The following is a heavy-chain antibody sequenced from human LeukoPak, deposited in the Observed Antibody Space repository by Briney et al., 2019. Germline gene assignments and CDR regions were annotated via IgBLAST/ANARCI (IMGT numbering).Heavy chain of an antibody. CDR3: AKDREGALFYMDV. V-gene: IGHV3-30*02. CDR1: GFTFSSYG. Sequence: GGSLRLSCAASGFTFSSYGMHCVRQAPGKGLEWVAFIRYDGSNKYYADSVKGRFTISRDNSKSTLHLQMNSLRAEDTAVYYCAKDREGALFYMDVWGKGTTVTISS. J-gene: IGHJ6*03. CDR2: IRYDGSNK.